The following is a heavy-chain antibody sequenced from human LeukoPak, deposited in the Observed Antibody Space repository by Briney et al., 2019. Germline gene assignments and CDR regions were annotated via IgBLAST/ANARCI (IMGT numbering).Heavy chain of an antibody. Sequence: SETLSLTCTVSGGSISSSSYYWGWIRQPPGKGLEGIGSIYYSGSTYYNPSLKSRVTISVDTSKNQFSLKLSSVTAADTAVYYCARDPLPFSNYYGSGSYYNVWGQGTLVTVSS. V-gene: IGHV4-39*07. CDR2: IYYSGST. J-gene: IGHJ4*02. CDR1: GGSISSSSYY. D-gene: IGHD3-10*01. CDR3: ARDPLPFSNYYGSGSYYNV.